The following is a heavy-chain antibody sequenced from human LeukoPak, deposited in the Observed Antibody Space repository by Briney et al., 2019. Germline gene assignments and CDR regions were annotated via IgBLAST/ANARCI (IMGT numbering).Heavy chain of an antibody. CDR2: IRYDGSNK. V-gene: IGHV3-30*02. D-gene: IGHD6-19*01. J-gene: IGHJ4*02. CDR1: GFTFSGYA. Sequence: GGSLRLSCAASGFTFSGYAMHWVRQAPGKGLEWVAFIRYDGSNKYYADSVKGRFTISRDNSKNTLYLQMNSLRAEDTAVYYCATTIAVAGTGQGFGWGQGTLVTVSS. CDR3: ATTIAVAGTGQGFG.